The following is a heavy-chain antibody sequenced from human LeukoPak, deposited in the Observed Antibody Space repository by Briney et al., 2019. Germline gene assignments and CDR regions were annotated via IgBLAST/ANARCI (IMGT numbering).Heavy chain of an antibody. CDR1: GYTFTSYG. V-gene: IGHV1-18*01. D-gene: IGHD3-22*01. Sequence: GASVKVSCKASGYTFTSYGISWVRQAPGQGLEWMGWISAYNGNTNYAQKLQGRVTMTTDTSTSTAYMELRSLRSDDTAVYYCARHRSFYSSGYVFDYWGQGTLVTVSS. CDR3: ARHRSFYSSGYVFDY. J-gene: IGHJ4*02. CDR2: ISAYNGNT.